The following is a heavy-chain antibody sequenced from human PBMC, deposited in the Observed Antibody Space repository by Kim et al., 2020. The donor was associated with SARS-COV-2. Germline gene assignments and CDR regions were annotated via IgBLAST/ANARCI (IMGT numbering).Heavy chain of an antibody. V-gene: IGHV4-39*01. D-gene: IGHD5-12*01. J-gene: IGHJ4*02. CDR3: ARLSKWLLDY. Sequence: SETLSLTCTVSGGSISSSSYYWGWIRQPPGKGLEWIGSIYYSGSTYYNPSLKSRVTISVDTSKNQFSLKLSSVTAADTAVYYCARLSKWLLDYWGQGTLVTVSS. CDR1: GGSISSSSYY. CDR2: IYYSGST.